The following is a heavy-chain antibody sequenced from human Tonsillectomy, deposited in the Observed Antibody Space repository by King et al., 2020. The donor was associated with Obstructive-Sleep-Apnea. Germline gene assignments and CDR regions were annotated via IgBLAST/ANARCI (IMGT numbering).Heavy chain of an antibody. V-gene: IGHV3-66*01. Sequence: VQLVESGGGLVQPGGSLRLSCAASGFTVSSNYMSWVRQAPGKGLEWVSVIYSGGSTYYADSVKGRFTISRDNSKNTLYLQMNSLRAEDTAVYYCARVSANCGGDCYSGLPDYYYYYGMDVWGQGTTVTVSS. D-gene: IGHD2-21*02. CDR1: GFTVSSNY. J-gene: IGHJ6*02. CDR2: IYSGGST. CDR3: ARVSANCGGDCYSGLPDYYYYYGMDV.